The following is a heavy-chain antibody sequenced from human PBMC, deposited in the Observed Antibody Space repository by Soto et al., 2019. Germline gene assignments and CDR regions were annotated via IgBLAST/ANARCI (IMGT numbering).Heavy chain of an antibody. V-gene: IGHV3-9*01. J-gene: IGHJ4*02. CDR3: AKDIIHGSGSYLAPLGY. D-gene: IGHD3-10*01. Sequence: GGSLRLSCAASGFTFDDYAMHWVRQAPGKGLEWVSGISWNSGSIGYADSVKGRFTISRDNAKNSLYLQMNSLRAEDTALYYCAKDIIHGSGSYLAPLGYWGQGTLVTVSS. CDR1: GFTFDDYA. CDR2: ISWNSGSI.